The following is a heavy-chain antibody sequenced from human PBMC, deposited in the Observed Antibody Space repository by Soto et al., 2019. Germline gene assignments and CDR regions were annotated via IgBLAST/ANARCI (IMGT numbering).Heavy chain of an antibody. D-gene: IGHD3-22*01. CDR1: GGTFSSYT. CDR3: ASRYDSSDY. J-gene: IGHJ4*02. V-gene: IGHV1-69*02. Sequence: QVQLVQSGAEVKKPGASVKVSCKASGGTFSSYTISWVRQAPGQGLEWMGRIIPIHGIANYAQKFQGRVTITADKATSTAYMERSSLRAEDSAVYYCASRYDSSDYWGQGTLVTVSS. CDR2: IIPIHGIA.